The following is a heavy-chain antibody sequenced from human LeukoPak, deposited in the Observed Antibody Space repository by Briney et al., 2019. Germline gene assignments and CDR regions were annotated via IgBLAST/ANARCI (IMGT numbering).Heavy chain of an antibody. V-gene: IGHV3-30*14. CDR1: GFTFNSYA. CDR2: ISYDGSNK. D-gene: IGHD3-10*01. Sequence: PGGSLRLSCAASGFTFNSYAMHWVRQAPGKGLEWVAAISYDGSNKKYADSVKGRFTISRDNSKNTLYLQMNSLRAEDTAVYYCARVLVTDSYYYGSGSYQDWGQGTLVTVSS. J-gene: IGHJ4*02. CDR3: ARVLVTDSYYYGSGSYQD.